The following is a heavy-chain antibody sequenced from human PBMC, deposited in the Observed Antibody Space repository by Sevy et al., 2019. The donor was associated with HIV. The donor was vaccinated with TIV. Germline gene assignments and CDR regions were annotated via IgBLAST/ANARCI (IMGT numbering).Heavy chain of an antibody. J-gene: IGHJ3*01. CDR2: INPYNGGK. CDR1: GYTFTSYY. D-gene: IGHD6-13*01. Sequence: ASVKVSCKDSGYTFTSYYIHYIRQAPGQGLEWMGWINPYNGGKDYLQNFQGKVTMTRDTSISTVYMEVSRLRSDDTAVYYCARGPHSSSWTGPHDASDFWGQGTMVTVSS. V-gene: IGHV1-2*02. CDR3: ARGPHSSSWTGPHDASDF.